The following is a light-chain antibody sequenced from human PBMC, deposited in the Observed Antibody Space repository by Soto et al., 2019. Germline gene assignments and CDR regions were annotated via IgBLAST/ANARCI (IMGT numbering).Light chain of an antibody. J-gene: IGKJ1*01. Sequence: MTQCPLSLPVTPGAPASISCRSIQILLHSNGYSYLNWYQQKAGKAPKLLIYGASTLQSGVPLRFSGSGSGTDFTLTISSLQREDFATYYCQESYSFLWGTCGQGTKVDI. V-gene: IGKV1-39*01. CDR1: QILLHSNGYSY. CDR2: GAS. CDR3: QESYSFLWGT.